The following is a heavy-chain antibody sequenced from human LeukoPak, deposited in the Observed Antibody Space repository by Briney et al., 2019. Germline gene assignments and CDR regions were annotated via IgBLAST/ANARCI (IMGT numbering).Heavy chain of an antibody. J-gene: IGHJ4*02. CDR1: GFTFSSYN. CDR2: ISSTTNYI. Sequence: PGGSLRLSCAASGFTFSSYNMNWVRQAPGKGLEWVSSISSTTNYIYYADSVKGRFTISRDNAKNSLFLQMNSLRAEDTAVYYCARDRNANKIDFWGQGTLVTVSS. CDR3: ARDRNANKIDF. V-gene: IGHV3-21*01. D-gene: IGHD1-14*01.